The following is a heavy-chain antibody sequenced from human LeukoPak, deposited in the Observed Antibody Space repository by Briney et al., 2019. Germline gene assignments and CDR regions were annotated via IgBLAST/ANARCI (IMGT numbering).Heavy chain of an antibody. Sequence: ASVKVSCKASGYKFTGYSINWVRQAPGQGLEWMGWINTNTGNPTYAQGFTGRFVFSLDTSVSTAYLQISSLKAEDTAVYYCARPLYYDILTGYYLVYWGQGTLVTVSS. CDR2: INTNTGNP. J-gene: IGHJ4*02. CDR3: ARPLYYDILTGYYLVY. CDR1: GYKFTGYS. V-gene: IGHV7-4-1*02. D-gene: IGHD3-9*01.